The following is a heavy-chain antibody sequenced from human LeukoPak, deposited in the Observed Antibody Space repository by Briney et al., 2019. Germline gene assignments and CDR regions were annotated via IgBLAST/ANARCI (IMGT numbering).Heavy chain of an antibody. CDR3: AKDRLGVIISGAFDI. CDR1: ESTFSSYA. Sequence: PGGSLRLSCAASESTFSSYAMTWVRQAPGKGLEWVSGISAGVGNTYYADSVKGRFTIARDNSKNTLYLQMNSLRAEDTAVYYCAKDRLGVIISGAFDIWGQGTMVTVSS. D-gene: IGHD3-3*01. V-gene: IGHV3-23*01. J-gene: IGHJ3*02. CDR2: ISAGVGNT.